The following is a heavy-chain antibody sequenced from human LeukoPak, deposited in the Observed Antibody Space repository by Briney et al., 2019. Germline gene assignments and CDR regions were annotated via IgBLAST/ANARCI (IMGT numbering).Heavy chain of an antibody. J-gene: IGHJ4*02. CDR1: GFTFSTYD. V-gene: IGHV3-13*01. CDR3: ARDLGGSYDY. D-gene: IGHD1-26*01. Sequence: PGGSLRLSCAASGFTFSTYDMHWVRQATGKGLEWVSAIGTAGDTYYPGSVKGRFTISREDSKNSLYLQMNSLRAGDTAVYYCARDLGGSYDYWGQGTLVTVSS. CDR2: IGTAGDT.